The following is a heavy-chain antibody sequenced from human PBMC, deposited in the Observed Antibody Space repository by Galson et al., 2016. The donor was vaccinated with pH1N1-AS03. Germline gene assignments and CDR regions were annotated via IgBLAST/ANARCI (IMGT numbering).Heavy chain of an antibody. CDR1: GFSLSTGGVH. V-gene: IGHV2-5*02. CDR2: IFWAGET. J-gene: IGHJ4*02. Sequence: PALVKPTQTLTLTCTFSGFSLSTGGVHVAWIRQPPGKALEWLALIFWAGETRYRPSLTSRLTITKDTSKNVVVLTMTNMDPVDTATYYCARSTHVNEGLDFWGQGILVTVSS. CDR3: ARSTHVNEGLDF. D-gene: IGHD2-8*01.